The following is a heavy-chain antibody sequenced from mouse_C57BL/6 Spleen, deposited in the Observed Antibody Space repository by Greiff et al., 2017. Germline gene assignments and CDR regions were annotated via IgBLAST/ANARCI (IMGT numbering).Heavy chain of an antibody. CDR1: GFNIKDYY. D-gene: IGHD2-1*01. V-gene: IGHV14-1*01. CDR2: IDPEDGDN. Sequence: VQLQQSGAELVRPGASVKLSCTASGFNIKDYYMHWVKQRPEQGLEWIGRIDPEDGDNESAPKFQGKATMTAGTSSNTAYLQLSSLTSEDTAVYYCTANRINYSYAMDYWGQGTSVTVSS. J-gene: IGHJ4*01. CDR3: TANRINYSYAMDY.